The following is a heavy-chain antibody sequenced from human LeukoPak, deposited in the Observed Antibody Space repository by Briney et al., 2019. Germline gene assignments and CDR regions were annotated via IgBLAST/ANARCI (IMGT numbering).Heavy chain of an antibody. CDR3: ARDKITVTGIDY. Sequence: KPSETLSLTCTVSGYSISSGYYWGWIRQPPGKGLEWIGSIYYSGSTYYSPSLKSRVTMSVDTSKNQFSLKLSSVTAADTAVYYCARDKITVTGIDYWGQGTLVTVSS. J-gene: IGHJ4*02. CDR2: IYYSGST. D-gene: IGHD6-19*01. V-gene: IGHV4-38-2*02. CDR1: GYSISSGYY.